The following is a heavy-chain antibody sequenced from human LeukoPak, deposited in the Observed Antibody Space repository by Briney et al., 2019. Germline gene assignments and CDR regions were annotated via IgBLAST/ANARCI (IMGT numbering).Heavy chain of an antibody. CDR3: ARASEPGLRFLEWLKLDY. V-gene: IGHV1-69*05. Sequence: ASVKVSCKASGGTFSSYAISWVRQAPGQGLEWMGGIIPIFGTANYAQKFQGRVTITTDESTSTAYMELSSLRSEDTAVYYCARASEPGLRFLEWLKLDYWGQGTRVTVSS. D-gene: IGHD3-3*01. CDR2: IIPIFGTA. J-gene: IGHJ4*02. CDR1: GGTFSSYA.